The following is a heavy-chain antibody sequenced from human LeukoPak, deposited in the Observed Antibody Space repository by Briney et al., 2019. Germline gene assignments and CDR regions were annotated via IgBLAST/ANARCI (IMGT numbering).Heavy chain of an antibody. D-gene: IGHD3-22*01. CDR2: IYYSGST. CDR3: ARVGYYDSSGYYRDAFDI. CDR1: GGSISSYY. J-gene: IGHJ3*02. Sequence: SETLSLTCTVSGGSISSYYWSWIRQPPGKGLEWIGYIYYSGSTNYNPSLKSRVTVSVDTSKNQFSLKLSSVTAADTAVYYCARVGYYDSSGYYRDAFDIWGQGTMVTVSS. V-gene: IGHV4-59*01.